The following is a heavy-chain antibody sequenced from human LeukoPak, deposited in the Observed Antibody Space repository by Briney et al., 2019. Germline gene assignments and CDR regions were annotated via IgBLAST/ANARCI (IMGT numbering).Heavy chain of an antibody. Sequence: GGSLRLYCAASGFTFSDHEMNWVRQAPGEGLEWVSYISSTGTTIEYADSVKGRFTISRDNAKNSVFLQMNSLRPDDTAIYYCARRFDCWGQGTLVTVSS. CDR2: ISSTGTTI. CDR3: ARRFDC. J-gene: IGHJ4*02. V-gene: IGHV3-48*03. CDR1: GFTFSDHE.